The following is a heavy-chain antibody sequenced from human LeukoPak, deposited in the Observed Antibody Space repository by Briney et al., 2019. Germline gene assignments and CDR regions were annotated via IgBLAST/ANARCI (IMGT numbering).Heavy chain of an antibody. J-gene: IGHJ5*02. CDR3: AKVGVVVVAATGTAMP. Sequence: PGGSLGLSCAASGFTFSSYAMSWVRQAPGKGLEWVSAISGSGGSTYYADSVKGRFTISRDNSKNTLYLQMNSLRAEDTAVYYCAKVGVVVVAATGTAMPWGQGTLVTVSS. V-gene: IGHV3-23*01. CDR2: ISGSGGST. D-gene: IGHD2-15*01. CDR1: GFTFSSYA.